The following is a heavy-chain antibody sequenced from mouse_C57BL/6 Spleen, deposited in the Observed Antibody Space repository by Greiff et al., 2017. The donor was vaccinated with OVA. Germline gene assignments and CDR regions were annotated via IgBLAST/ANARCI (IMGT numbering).Heavy chain of an antibody. CDR1: GYTFTDYE. J-gene: IGHJ4*01. CDR3: TRPIYDGYSDY. CDR2: IDPETGGT. V-gene: IGHV1-15*01. D-gene: IGHD2-3*01. Sequence: QVQLQQSGAELVRPGASVTLSCKASGYTFTDYEMHWVKQTPVHGLEWNGAIDPETGGTAYNQKFKGKAILTADKSSSTAYMELRSLTSEDSAVYYCTRPIYDGYSDYWGQGTSVTVSS.